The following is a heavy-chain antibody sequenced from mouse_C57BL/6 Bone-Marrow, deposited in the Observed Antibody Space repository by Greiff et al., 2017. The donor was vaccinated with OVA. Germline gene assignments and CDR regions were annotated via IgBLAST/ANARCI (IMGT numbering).Heavy chain of an antibody. CDR3: ASDAKLVADY. CDR1: GYTFTSYW. CDR2: IDPSDSYT. V-gene: IGHV1-59*01. Sequence: VQLQQPGAELVRPGTSVKLSCKASGYTFTSYWMHWVKQRPGQGLEWIGVIDPSDSYTNSNQKFKGKATLTVDTSSSTAYRQLSSLTSEDSAVDYCASDAKLVADYWGQGTTLTVSS. D-gene: IGHD1-1*01. J-gene: IGHJ2*01.